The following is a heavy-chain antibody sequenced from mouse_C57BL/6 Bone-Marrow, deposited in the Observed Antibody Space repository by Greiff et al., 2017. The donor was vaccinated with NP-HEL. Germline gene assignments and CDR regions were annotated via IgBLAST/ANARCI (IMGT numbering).Heavy chain of an antibody. CDR1: GYTFTDYY. Sequence: EVQLQQSGPVLVKPGASVKMSCKASGYTFTDYYMNWVKQSHGKSLEWIGVINPYNGGTSYNQKFKGKATLTVDKSSSTAYMALNSLTSEDSAVYYCARGFITTVVGFDYWGQGTTLTVSS. V-gene: IGHV1-19*01. CDR2: INPYNGGT. D-gene: IGHD1-1*01. J-gene: IGHJ2*01. CDR3: ARGFITTVVGFDY.